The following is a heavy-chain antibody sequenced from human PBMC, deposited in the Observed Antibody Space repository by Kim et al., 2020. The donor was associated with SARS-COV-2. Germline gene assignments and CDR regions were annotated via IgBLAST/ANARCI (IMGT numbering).Heavy chain of an antibody. J-gene: IGHJ3*02. CDR2: ISSSGSYI. Sequence: GGSLRLSCAASGFTFSSYSMNWVRQAPGKGLEWVSSISSSGSYIYYADSVKGRFTISRDNAKNSLYLQMNSLRAEDTAVYYCARDLAVAAGGGDDFDIWGQGTTGTVSS. V-gene: IGHV3-21*01. D-gene: IGHD6-19*01. CDR1: GFTFSSYS. CDR3: ARDLAVAAGGGDDFDI.